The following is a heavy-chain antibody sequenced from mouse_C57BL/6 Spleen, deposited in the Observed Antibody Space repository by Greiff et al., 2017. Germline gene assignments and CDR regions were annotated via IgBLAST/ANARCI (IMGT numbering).Heavy chain of an antibody. V-gene: IGHV5-6*01. CDR2: ISSGGGYT. Sequence: VQLKESGGDLVKPGGSLKLSCAASGFTFSSYGMSWVRQTPDKRLEWVATISSGGGYTYYPDSVKGRFTISRDHAKNTLYLQMSSLKSEDTAMYYCARDSPTTVVATDYFDYWGQGTTPTVSS. CDR3: ARDSPTTVVATDYFDY. CDR1: GFTFSSYG. J-gene: IGHJ2*01. D-gene: IGHD1-1*01.